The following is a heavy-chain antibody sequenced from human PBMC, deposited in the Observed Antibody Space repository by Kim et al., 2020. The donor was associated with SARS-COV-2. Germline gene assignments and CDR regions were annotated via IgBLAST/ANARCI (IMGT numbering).Heavy chain of an antibody. Sequence: GGSLRLSCAASGFTFSSYAMHWVRQAPGKGLEWVAVISYDGSNKYYADSVKGRFTISRDNSKNTLYLQMNSLRAEDTAVYYCARPPRRYGDYENWFDPWGQGTLVTVSS. CDR3: ARPPRRYGDYENWFDP. J-gene: IGHJ5*02. D-gene: IGHD4-17*01. V-gene: IGHV3-30*04. CDR2: ISYDGSNK. CDR1: GFTFSSYA.